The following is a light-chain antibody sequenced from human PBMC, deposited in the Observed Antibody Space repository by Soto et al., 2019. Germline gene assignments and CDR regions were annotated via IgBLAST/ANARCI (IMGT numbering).Light chain of an antibody. Sequence: QSVLTQPPSVSRAPGQRVTISCTGSSSNIGAGYDVHWYQQLPGTAPKLLIYGNSNRPSGVPDRFSGSKSGTSASLAITGLQAEDEADYYCQSYDSSLSVVLFGGGTKLTVL. V-gene: IGLV1-40*01. CDR3: QSYDSSLSVVL. CDR2: GNS. CDR1: SSNIGAGYD. J-gene: IGLJ2*01.